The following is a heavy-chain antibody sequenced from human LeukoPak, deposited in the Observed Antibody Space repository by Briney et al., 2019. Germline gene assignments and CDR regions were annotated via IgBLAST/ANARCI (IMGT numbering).Heavy chain of an antibody. J-gene: IGHJ6*02. CDR2: IREDGSEK. CDR1: GFTFRSFW. V-gene: IGHV3-7*01. CDR3: ARRRGIGA. Sequence: GSLRLSCAASGFTFRSFWMTWVRQAPGKGLEWVANIREDGSEKYYVDSVNGRFTISRDNAKNSLSLQMNSLRAEDMGVYYCARRRGIGAWGQGTTVTVSS.